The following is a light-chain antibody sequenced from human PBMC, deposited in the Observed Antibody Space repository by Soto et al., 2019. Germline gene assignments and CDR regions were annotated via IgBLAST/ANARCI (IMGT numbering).Light chain of an antibody. J-gene: IGKJ1*01. CDR3: RHYGSSPST. Sequence: EIVLTQSPATLSLSPGERATLSCRASQSVSSYLAWYQQKPGQAPRLLIYDASNRATGIPARFSGSGSGTDFTLTISSLEPEDFAVYYCRHYGSSPSTFGRGTKVEIK. CDR2: DAS. CDR1: QSVSSY. V-gene: IGKV3-11*01.